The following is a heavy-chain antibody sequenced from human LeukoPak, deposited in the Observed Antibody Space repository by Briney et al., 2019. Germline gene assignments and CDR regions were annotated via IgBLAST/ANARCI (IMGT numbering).Heavy chain of an antibody. Sequence: SETLSLTCTVSGGSISSGGYYWSWIRQPPGKGLEWIGYIYHSGSTYYNPSLKSRVTISVDRSKNQFSLKLSSVTAADTAVYYCAWGTYCSSTSCSDYYYYYDMDVWGKGTTVTVSS. CDR2: IYHSGST. J-gene: IGHJ6*03. D-gene: IGHD2-2*01. CDR3: AWGTYCSSTSCSDYYYYYDMDV. CDR1: GGSISSGGYY. V-gene: IGHV4-30-2*01.